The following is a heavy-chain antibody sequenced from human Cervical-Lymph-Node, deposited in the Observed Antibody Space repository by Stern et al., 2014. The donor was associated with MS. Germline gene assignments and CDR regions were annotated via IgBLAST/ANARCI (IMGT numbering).Heavy chain of an antibody. CDR1: GFPFSSSG. CDR3: AREGGNTAEYFQH. Sequence: VQLVQSGGGVVQPGRSLRLSCAASGFPFSSSGMHWVRQAPGTGLEWLAPIWHDGSNTYYADSVNGRLPISRDNSKNTLYLQMNSLRADDTAVYYCAREGGNTAEYFQHWGQGTLVTVSS. V-gene: IGHV3-33*01. CDR2: IWHDGSNT. D-gene: IGHD4-23*01. J-gene: IGHJ1*01.